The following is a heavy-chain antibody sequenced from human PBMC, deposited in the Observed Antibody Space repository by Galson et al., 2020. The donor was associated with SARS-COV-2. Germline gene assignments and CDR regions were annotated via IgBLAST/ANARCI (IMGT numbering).Heavy chain of an antibody. CDR1: GDSVPSRSAA. V-gene: IGHV6-1*01. Sequence: QTLSLTCAISGDSVPSRSAAWDWSRQTPSRGLDWLESTYCRSKWYNEYTVSVKGRVTINPDTSKNQFSLQLNSVTPEDTAVYYCATSPGKAVARTMDVWSQGTTVAVSS. CDR3: ATSPGKAVARTMDV. CDR2: TYCRSKWYN. D-gene: IGHD6-19*01. J-gene: IGHJ6*02.